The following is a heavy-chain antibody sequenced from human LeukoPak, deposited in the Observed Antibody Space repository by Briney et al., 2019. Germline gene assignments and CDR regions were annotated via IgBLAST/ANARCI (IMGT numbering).Heavy chain of an antibody. J-gene: IGHJ4*02. Sequence: SVRVSCKASGGTFSSYAISWVRQAPGQGLEWMGGIIPIFGTANYAQKFQGRVTITADKSTSTAYMELSSLRSEDTAVYYCARGDYGDHRHFDYWGQGTLVTVSS. D-gene: IGHD4-17*01. CDR2: IIPIFGTA. CDR3: ARGDYGDHRHFDY. V-gene: IGHV1-69*06. CDR1: GGTFSSYA.